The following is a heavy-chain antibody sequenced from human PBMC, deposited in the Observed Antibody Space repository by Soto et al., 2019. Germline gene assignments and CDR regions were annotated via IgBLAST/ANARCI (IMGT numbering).Heavy chain of an antibody. D-gene: IGHD3-22*01. Sequence: EVPLVESGGGLVKPGGSRRLACAASGVTFNDAWMSWLRQAPGKGLEWVGRIKRNTDGGTADYAAPVKGRFTISRDDSKNTLSLQMNSLQAEDTAIYFCPPGLSSGHYSFAFWGQGTLVTVSS. V-gene: IGHV3-15*01. CDR2: IKRNTDGGTA. CDR3: PPGLSSGHYSFAF. CDR1: GVTFNDAW. J-gene: IGHJ4*02.